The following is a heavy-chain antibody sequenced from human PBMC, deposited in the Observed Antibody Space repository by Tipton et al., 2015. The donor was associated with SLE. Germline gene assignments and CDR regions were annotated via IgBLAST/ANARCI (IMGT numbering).Heavy chain of an antibody. Sequence: TLSLTCAVSGASIVSSSWWNWVRQSPGKGLEWIGDIYHSGGSNYNPSLKSRVTVSVDKSRNHFFLKLTSVTAADTAVYYCARSADPVVYAKGFDPWGQGTLVTVSS. V-gene: IGHV4-4*02. CDR1: GASIVSSSW. J-gene: IGHJ5*02. CDR2: IYHSGGS. D-gene: IGHD2-8*02. CDR3: ARSADPVVYAKGFDP.